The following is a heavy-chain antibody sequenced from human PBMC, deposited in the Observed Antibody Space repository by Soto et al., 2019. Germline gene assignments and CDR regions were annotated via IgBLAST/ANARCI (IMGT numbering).Heavy chain of an antibody. CDR2: INHSGST. D-gene: IGHD5-18*01. Sequence: QVQLQQWGAGLLKPSETLSLTGAVYGGAFSGYYWSWIRQPPRKGLEWIGEINHSGSTNYNPSLKSRVTISVDTSTNQFSLKLSSVTAADTAVYSCARGRRGYSYGYNWFDPWGQGTLVTVSS. V-gene: IGHV4-34*01. CDR1: GGAFSGYY. J-gene: IGHJ5*02. CDR3: ARGRRGYSYGYNWFDP.